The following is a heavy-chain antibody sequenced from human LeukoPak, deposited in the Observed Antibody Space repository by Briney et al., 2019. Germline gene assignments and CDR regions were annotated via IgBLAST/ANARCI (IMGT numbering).Heavy chain of an antibody. V-gene: IGHV3-23*01. CDR1: GFTFSSYA. J-gene: IGHJ4*02. CDR3: AKGYYYDSSGYYFPFDY. D-gene: IGHD3-22*01. CDR2: ISGSGGST. Sequence: PGGSLRLSYAASGFTFSSYAMSWVRQAPGKGLEWVSAISGSGGSTYYAYSVRGRFSISRDNSKNTLYLQMNSLRAEDTAVYYCAKGYYYDSSGYYFPFDYWGQGTLVTVPS.